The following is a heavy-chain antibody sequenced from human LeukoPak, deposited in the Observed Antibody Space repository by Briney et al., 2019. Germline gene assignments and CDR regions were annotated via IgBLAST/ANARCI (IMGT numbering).Heavy chain of an antibody. J-gene: IGHJ6*02. V-gene: IGHV3-9*01. CDR2: ISWNSGSI. CDR1: GFTFDDYA. Sequence: PGGSLRLSCAASGFTFDDYAMHWVRQAPGKGLEWVSGISWNSGSIGYADSVKGRFTISRDNAKNSLYLQMNSLRAEDTALYYCAKDIGSSGYCSSTSCYYYYGMDVWGQGTTVTVSS. CDR3: AKDIGSSGYCSSTSCYYYYGMDV. D-gene: IGHD2-2*01.